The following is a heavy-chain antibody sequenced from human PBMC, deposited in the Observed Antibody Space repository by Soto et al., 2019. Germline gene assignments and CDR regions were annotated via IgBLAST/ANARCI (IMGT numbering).Heavy chain of an antibody. CDR3: ARDFGTERRWRRWFDP. D-gene: IGHD1-1*01. CDR1: GGSFSGYY. V-gene: IGHV4-34*01. J-gene: IGHJ5*02. Sequence: QVQLQQWGAGLLKPSETLSLTCAVYGGSFSGYYWSWIRQPPGKGLEWIGEINHSGSTNYNPSLRRRFTISVDPSKNQFSLKLSYVTAADTAVYYCARDFGTERRWRRWFDPWGQGTLVTVSS. CDR2: INHSGST.